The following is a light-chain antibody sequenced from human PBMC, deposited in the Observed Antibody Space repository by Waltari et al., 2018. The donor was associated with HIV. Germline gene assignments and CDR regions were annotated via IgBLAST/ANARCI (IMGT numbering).Light chain of an antibody. CDR3: QQYYSTPYT. J-gene: IGKJ2*01. CDR1: PSVLYSSNNKNY. V-gene: IGKV4-1*01. Sequence: DIVMTQSPDSLAVSLGERATINCKSSPSVLYSSNNKNYLAWYQQKPGQPPKLLIYCASTRESGVPDRFSGSGSGTDFTLTISSLQAEDVAVYYCQQYYSTPYTFGQGTKREIK. CDR2: CAS.